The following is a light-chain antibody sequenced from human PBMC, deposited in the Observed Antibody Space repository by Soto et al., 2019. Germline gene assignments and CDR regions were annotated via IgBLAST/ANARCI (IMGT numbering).Light chain of an antibody. CDR3: QQYRWSWT. Sequence: DIQMTQSPSTLSASVGDRVTITCRASQGISNYLAWYQQKPGKAPNLMIYKASSLESGVPSRFSGSGPETEFTLTISSLQPDDFATYYCQQYRWSWTFGPGTKVDIK. CDR1: QGISNY. J-gene: IGKJ1*01. V-gene: IGKV1-5*03. CDR2: KAS.